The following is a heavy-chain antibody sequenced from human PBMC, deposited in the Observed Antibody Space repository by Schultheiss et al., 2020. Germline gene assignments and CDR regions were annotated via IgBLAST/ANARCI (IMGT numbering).Heavy chain of an antibody. CDR2: ISGSGGST. CDR3: ASRSSGWYFVY. Sequence: GGSLRLSCAASGFSFSSYGMSWVRQAPGKGLEWVSVISGSGGSTYYADSVKGRFTISRDNSKNTLYLQMNSLRAEDTAFYYCASRSSGWYFVYWGQGTLVTVSS. V-gene: IGHV3-23*01. CDR1: GFSFSSYG. D-gene: IGHD6-19*01. J-gene: IGHJ4*02.